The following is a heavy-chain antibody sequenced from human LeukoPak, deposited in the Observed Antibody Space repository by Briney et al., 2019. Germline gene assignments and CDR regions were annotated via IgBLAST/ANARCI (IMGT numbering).Heavy chain of an antibody. CDR3: ARGKLQQWLSVLVSAFDI. D-gene: IGHD6-19*01. Sequence: GASVKVSCKASGGTFSSYAISWVRQAPGQGLEWMGRIIPILGIANYAQKFQGRVTITADKSTSTAYMELSSLRSEDTAVYYCARGKLQQWLSVLVSAFDIWGQGTMVTVSS. CDR2: IIPILGIA. V-gene: IGHV1-69*04. CDR1: GGTFSSYA. J-gene: IGHJ3*02.